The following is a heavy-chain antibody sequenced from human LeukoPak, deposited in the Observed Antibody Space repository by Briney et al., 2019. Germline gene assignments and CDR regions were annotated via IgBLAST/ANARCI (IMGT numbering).Heavy chain of an antibody. D-gene: IGHD3-3*01. CDR1: GFIFGKYW. V-gene: IGHV3-7*03. Sequence: GRSLRLSCAASGFIFGKYWMSWVRQAPGKGLEWVANIKLDGSEKNYVDSVKGRFTISRDNTKNSLYLQMNSLRAEDTAVFYCARDQYDTWSRRGNFDSWGQGTLVIVSS. J-gene: IGHJ4*02. CDR2: IKLDGSEK. CDR3: ARDQYDTWSRRGNFDS.